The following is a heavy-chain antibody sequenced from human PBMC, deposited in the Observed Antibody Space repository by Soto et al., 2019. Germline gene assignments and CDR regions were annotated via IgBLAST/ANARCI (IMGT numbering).Heavy chain of an antibody. V-gene: IGHV3-30*18. CDR2: ISYDGSNK. J-gene: IGHJ4*02. CDR3: AKDQAGSYDFWSGYCFDY. D-gene: IGHD3-3*01. Sequence: GGSLRLSCAASGFTFSSYGMHWVRQAPGKGLEWVAVISYDGSNKYYADSVKGRFTISRDNSKNTLYLQMNSLRAEDTAVYYCAKDQAGSYDFWSGYCFDYWGQGTLVTVSS. CDR1: GFTFSSYG.